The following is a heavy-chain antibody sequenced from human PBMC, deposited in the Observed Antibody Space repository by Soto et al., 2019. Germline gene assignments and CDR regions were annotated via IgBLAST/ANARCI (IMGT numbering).Heavy chain of an antibody. CDR2: ISSSSSYI. J-gene: IGHJ4*02. D-gene: IGHD6-13*01. CDR3: ARDGLGAYSSSWPYFDY. Sequence: EVQLVESGGGLVKPGGSLRLSCAASGFTLSSYSMNWVRQAPGKGLEWVSSISSSSSYIYYADSVKGRFTISRDNAKNSLDLQMNSLRAEDTAVYYCARDGLGAYSSSWPYFDYWGQGTLVTVSS. V-gene: IGHV3-21*01. CDR1: GFTLSSYS.